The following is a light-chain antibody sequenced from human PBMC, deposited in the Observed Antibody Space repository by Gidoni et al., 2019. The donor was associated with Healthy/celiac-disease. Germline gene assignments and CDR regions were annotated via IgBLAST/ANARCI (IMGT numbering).Light chain of an antibody. CDR1: QGISSY. Sequence: AIRMTQSPSSLSASTGDRVTITCRASQGISSYLAWYQQKPGKAPKLLIYAASTLKSGVPSRFSGSGSGKDFTLTISCLQSEDFANYYCQQYYSYFTFGQGTRLEIK. V-gene: IGKV1-8*01. CDR2: AAS. J-gene: IGKJ5*01. CDR3: QQYYSYFT.